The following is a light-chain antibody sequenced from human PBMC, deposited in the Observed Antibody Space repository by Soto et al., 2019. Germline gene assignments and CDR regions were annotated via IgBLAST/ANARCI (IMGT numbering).Light chain of an antibody. CDR2: AAS. V-gene: IGKV1-39*02. J-gene: IGKJ4*01. CDR3: QQYNNWPLT. Sequence: DMQLTQSPSFLSAYVGDRVTITCRASQTISTYLNWYQQKPGKAPKPLIYAASTLQSGVPSRFSGSGSGTEFTLTISSLQSEDFAVYYCQQYNNWPLTFGGGTKVDIK. CDR1: QTISTY.